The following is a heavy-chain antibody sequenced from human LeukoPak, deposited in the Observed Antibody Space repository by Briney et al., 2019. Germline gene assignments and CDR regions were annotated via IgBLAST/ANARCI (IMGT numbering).Heavy chain of an antibody. D-gene: IGHD6-19*01. Sequence: GGSLRLSCAASGFTFRSYSMNWVRQAPGKGLEWVSSISSSSSYIYYADSVKGRFTISRDNAKNSLYLQMNSLRAEDTAVYYCARERAVAGMRGWFDPWGQGTLVTVSS. V-gene: IGHV3-21*01. CDR1: GFTFRSYS. CDR3: ARERAVAGMRGWFDP. CDR2: ISSSSSYI. J-gene: IGHJ5*02.